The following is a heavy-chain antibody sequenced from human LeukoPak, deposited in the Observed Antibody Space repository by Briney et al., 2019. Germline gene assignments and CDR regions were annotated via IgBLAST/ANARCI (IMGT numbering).Heavy chain of an antibody. D-gene: IGHD2-2*01. CDR3: ARHPCSSSCHFDY. J-gene: IGHJ4*02. CDR2: IYYSGST. CDR1: GGSISSTSDY. Sequence: PSETLYLTCTVSGGSISSTSDYLGWVRPPPGEGLEWIGSIYYSGSTYYNPSLKSRVTISVDTSKNQFSLKLSSVTAADTAVYYCARHPCSSSCHFDYWGQGTLVTVSS. V-gene: IGHV4-39*01.